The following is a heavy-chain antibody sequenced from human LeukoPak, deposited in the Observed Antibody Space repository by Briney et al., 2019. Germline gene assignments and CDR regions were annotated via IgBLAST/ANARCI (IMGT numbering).Heavy chain of an antibody. V-gene: IGHV1-2*02. D-gene: IGHD5-24*01. J-gene: IGHJ4*02. Sequence: AASVKASCKASGYTFTAFYIHWVRQAPGQGLEWMGWINPNSGGTNYAQKFQGTVTMTRDTSISTAYLELSRLRSDDTAVYYCARQNGYNPDYWGQGTLVTVSS. CDR2: INPNSGGT. CDR3: ARQNGYNPDY. CDR1: GYTFTAFY.